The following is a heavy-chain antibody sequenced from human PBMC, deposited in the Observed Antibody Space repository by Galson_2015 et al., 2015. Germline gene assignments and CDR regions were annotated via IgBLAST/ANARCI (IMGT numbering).Heavy chain of an antibody. CDR3: VRASGDYQFVLYYMDV. CDR1: GFTFSSYG. V-gene: IGHV3-30*03. Sequence: SLRLSCAASGFTFSSYGMHWVRQAPGKGLEWVAVISYDGSNKYYADSVKGRFTISRDNSKNTLYLQMNSLRAEDTAVYYCVRASGDYQFVLYYMDVWGKGTTVTVSS. J-gene: IGHJ6*03. CDR2: ISYDGSNK. D-gene: IGHD4-17*01.